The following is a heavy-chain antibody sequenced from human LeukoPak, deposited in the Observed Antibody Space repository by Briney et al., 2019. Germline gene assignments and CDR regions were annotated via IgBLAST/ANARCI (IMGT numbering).Heavy chain of an antibody. D-gene: IGHD2-2*01. CDR2: ISYDGSTK. J-gene: IGHJ4*02. V-gene: IGHV3-30*04. CDR3: ASSRYGFCSSTSCYVLSY. CDR1: GFTFSNFA. Sequence: GKSLRLSGAASGFTFSNFAMHWVRQAPGKGLEWVTVISYDGSTKDYADSVKGRFTISRDNSKNTLYLQVNRLRADDTAIYYCASSRYGFCSSTSCYVLSYWGQGTLVIVSS.